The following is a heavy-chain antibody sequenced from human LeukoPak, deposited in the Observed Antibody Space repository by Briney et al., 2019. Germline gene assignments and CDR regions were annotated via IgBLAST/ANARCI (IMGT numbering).Heavy chain of an antibody. CDR2: ISSSGST. CDR3: AKSRDGYNFAFDI. J-gene: IGHJ3*02. Sequence: PGGSLRLSCAASGFTFSSHSMNWVRQAPGKGLEWVSAISSSGSTYYADSVKGRFTISRDSSKNTLFLQMNSLRAEDTAVYYCAKSRDGYNFAFDIWGQGTMVTVSS. CDR1: GFTFSSHS. V-gene: IGHV3-23*01. D-gene: IGHD5-24*01.